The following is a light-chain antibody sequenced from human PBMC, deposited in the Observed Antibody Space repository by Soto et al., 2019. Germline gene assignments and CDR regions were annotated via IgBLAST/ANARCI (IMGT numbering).Light chain of an antibody. CDR2: GAS. CDR3: QQYNKWIT. J-gene: IGKJ5*01. Sequence: EIVMTQSPATLSVSPGERGTLSCRASQSVSSNLAWYQQKPGQAPRLLIYGASTRATGVPARFSGSGSGTEFTLTISSLQSEDFAVYYCQQYNKWITFGQGTRLEI. V-gene: IGKV3D-15*01. CDR1: QSVSSN.